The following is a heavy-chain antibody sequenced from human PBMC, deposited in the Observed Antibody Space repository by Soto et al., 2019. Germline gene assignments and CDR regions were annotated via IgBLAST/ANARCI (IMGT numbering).Heavy chain of an antibody. CDR1: GDYIHVGGYY. D-gene: IGHD2-2*01. CDR3: GRDLTSNANCIDP. Sequence: SETLSLTCSVSGDYIHVGGYYWTWIRQRPGKGLEWMGYIYYTGKTYYNPSLEGRLTMSVDRSKNQFSLRLTSVTAADTAVYFCGRDLTSNANCIDPWGQGTLVTVSS. J-gene: IGHJ5*02. CDR2: IYYTGKT. V-gene: IGHV4-30-4*01.